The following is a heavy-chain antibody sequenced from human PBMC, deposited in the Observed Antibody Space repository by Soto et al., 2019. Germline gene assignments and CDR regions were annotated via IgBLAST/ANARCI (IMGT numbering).Heavy chain of an antibody. CDR3: ARLLLDYYYMDG. Sequence: PGGSLRLSCAASGFTFSSYSMNWVRQAPGKGLEWVSSISSSSSYIYYADSVKGRFTISRDNAKNSLYLQMNSLRAEDTAVYYCARLLLDYYYMDGWGKGTTVTVSS. CDR1: GFTFSSYS. J-gene: IGHJ6*03. V-gene: IGHV3-21*01. D-gene: IGHD1-26*01. CDR2: ISSSSSYI.